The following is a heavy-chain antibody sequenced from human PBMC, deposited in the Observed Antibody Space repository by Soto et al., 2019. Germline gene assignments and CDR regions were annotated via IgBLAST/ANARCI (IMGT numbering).Heavy chain of an antibody. D-gene: IGHD3-10*01. V-gene: IGHV1-8*01. CDR2: MNPNSGNT. J-gene: IGHJ6*02. CDR1: GYTFTSYD. CDR3: ARGDDYYGSGSYYYYYYGMDV. Sequence: ASVKVSCKASGYTFTSYDINWVRQATGQGLEWMGWMNPNSGNTGYAQKFQGRVTMTRNTSISTAYMELSSLRSEDTAVYYCARGDDYYGSGSYYYYYYGMDVWGQGTTVTVSS.